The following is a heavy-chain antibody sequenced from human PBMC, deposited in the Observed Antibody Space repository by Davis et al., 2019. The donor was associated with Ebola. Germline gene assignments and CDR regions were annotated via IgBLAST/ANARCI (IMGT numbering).Heavy chain of an antibody. D-gene: IGHD3-3*01. CDR3: ARAMSITYYDFWSGYYSGYMDV. J-gene: IGHJ6*03. V-gene: IGHV3-30-3*01. CDR2: ISYDGSNK. CDR1: GFTFSSYA. Sequence: PGGSLRLSCAASGFTFSSYAMHWVRQAPGKGLEWVAVISYDGSNKYYADSVKGRFTISRDNSKNTLYLQMNSLRAEDTAVYYCARAMSITYYDFWSGYYSGYMDVWGKGTTVTVSS.